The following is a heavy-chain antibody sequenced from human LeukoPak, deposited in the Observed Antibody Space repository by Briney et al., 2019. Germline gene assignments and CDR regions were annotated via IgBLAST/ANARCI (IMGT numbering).Heavy chain of an antibody. CDR1: GGSISNYY. Sequence: PSETLSLTCTVSGGSISNYYWSWIRQPAGRGLDWIGRIYSSGSTNYNPSLKSRVTMSVDTSKNQFSLKLSSVTAADTAVYYCARVGRGGPSDYGMDVWGQGPTVTVSS. J-gene: IGHJ6*02. D-gene: IGHD3-10*01. CDR3: ARVGRGGPSDYGMDV. V-gene: IGHV4-4*07. CDR2: IYSSGST.